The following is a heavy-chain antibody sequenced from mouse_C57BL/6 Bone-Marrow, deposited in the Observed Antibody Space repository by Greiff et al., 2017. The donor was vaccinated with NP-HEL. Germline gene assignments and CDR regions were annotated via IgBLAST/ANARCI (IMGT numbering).Heavy chain of an antibody. CDR2: IHPNSGST. V-gene: IGHV1-64*01. D-gene: IGHD2-1*01. Sequence: QVQLQQPGAELVKPGASVKLSCKASGYTFTSYWMHWVKQRPGQGLEWIGMIHPNSGSTNYNEKFKSKATLTVDKSSSTAYMQLSSLTSEDSAVYYCARNYYGNYDFDYWGQGTTLTVSS. CDR3: ARNYYGNYDFDY. CDR1: GYTFTSYW. J-gene: IGHJ2*01.